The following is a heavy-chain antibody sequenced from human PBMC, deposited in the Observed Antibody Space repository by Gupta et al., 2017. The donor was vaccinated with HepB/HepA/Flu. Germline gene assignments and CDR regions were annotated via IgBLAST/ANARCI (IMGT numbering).Heavy chain of an antibody. Sequence: QVQLQQWGAGLLKPSETLSLTCAVYGGSFSGYYWSWIRQPPGKGLEWIGEINHSGSTNYNTSLKRRVTISVDTSKKQFSRKLSSVTAAETAVYDCARLPIYDDSWTKSGWFDPWGQGTLVTVSS. V-gene: IGHV4-34*01. CDR3: ARLPIYDDSWTKSGWFDP. CDR2: INHSGST. CDR1: GGSFSGYY. D-gene: IGHD3-9*01. J-gene: IGHJ5*02.